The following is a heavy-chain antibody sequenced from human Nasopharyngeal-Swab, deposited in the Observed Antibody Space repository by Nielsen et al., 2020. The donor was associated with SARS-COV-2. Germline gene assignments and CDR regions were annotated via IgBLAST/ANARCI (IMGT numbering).Heavy chain of an antibody. CDR2: IYTSGST. CDR3: ARAGGIVGATFDY. Sequence: LRLSCTVSGGSISSSSYYWSWIRQPAGKGLEWIGRIYTSGSTNYNPSLKSRVTMSVDTSKNQFSLKLSSVTAADTAVYYCARAGGIVGATFDYWGQGTLVTVSS. V-gene: IGHV4-61*02. D-gene: IGHD1-26*01. CDR1: GGSISSSSYY. J-gene: IGHJ4*02.